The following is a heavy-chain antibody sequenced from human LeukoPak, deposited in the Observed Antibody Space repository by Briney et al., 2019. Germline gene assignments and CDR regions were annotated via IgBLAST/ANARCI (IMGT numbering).Heavy chain of an antibody. D-gene: IGHD3-22*01. CDR3: ARGRQNYYDSSGYLL. CDR2: IYYSGST. V-gene: IGHV4-59*01. J-gene: IGHJ4*02. Sequence: SETLSLTCTVSGGSISSYYWSWIRQPPGQGLEWIGYIYYSGSTNYNPSLKSRVTISVDTSKNQFSLKLSSVTAADTAVYYCARGRQNYYDSSGYLLWGQGTLVTVSS. CDR1: GGSISSYY.